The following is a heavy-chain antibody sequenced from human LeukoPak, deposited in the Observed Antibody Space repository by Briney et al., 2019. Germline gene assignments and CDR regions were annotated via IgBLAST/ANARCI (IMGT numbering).Heavy chain of an antibody. CDR2: ISPTGTTT. Sequence: GGSLRLSCTGSGFTFSDYYMTWFRQAPGKGLEWISYISPTGTTTYYADSVKGRFTISRDNAKNSLYLQMNSLRAEDTAVYYCAELGITMIGGVWGKGTTVTISS. J-gene: IGHJ6*04. V-gene: IGHV3-11*04. D-gene: IGHD3-10*02. CDR1: GFTFSDYY. CDR3: AELGITMIGGV.